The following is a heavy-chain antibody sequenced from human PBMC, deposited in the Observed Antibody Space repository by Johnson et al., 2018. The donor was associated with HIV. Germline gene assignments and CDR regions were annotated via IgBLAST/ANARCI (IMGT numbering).Heavy chain of an antibody. V-gene: IGHV3-66*01. CDR1: GFTVSSNY. J-gene: IGHJ3*02. CDR3: ARSGGYPNAFDI. CDR2: IYSAGHT. Sequence: MLLVESGGGLVQPGGSLRLSCAASGFTVSSNYMNWVRQAPGKGLEWVSVIYSAGHTYYADSVKGRFTISRDNSKNSLFLQMNRLRVEDTAVYYCARSGGYPNAFDIWGQGAMVTVSS. D-gene: IGHD6-13*01.